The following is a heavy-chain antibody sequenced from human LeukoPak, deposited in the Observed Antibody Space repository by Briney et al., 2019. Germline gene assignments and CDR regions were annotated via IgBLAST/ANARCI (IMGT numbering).Heavy chain of an antibody. D-gene: IGHD6-13*01. CDR2: INHSGST. V-gene: IGHV4-34*01. J-gene: IGHJ3*02. CDR1: GGSFSGYY. Sequence: PSETLSLTCAVYGGSFSGYYWSWIRQPPGKGLEWIGEINHSGSTNYNPSLKSRVTISVVTSKNQFSLKLSSVTAADTAVYYCARDPAAAPIYDAFDIWGQGTMVTASS. CDR3: ARDPAAAPIYDAFDI.